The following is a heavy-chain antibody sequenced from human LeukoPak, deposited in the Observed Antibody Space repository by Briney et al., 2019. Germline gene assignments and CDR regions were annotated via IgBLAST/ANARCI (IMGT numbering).Heavy chain of an antibody. J-gene: IGHJ4*02. CDR1: GFTFTNAW. D-gene: IGHD3-10*01. V-gene: IGHV3-15*01. CDR3: TTDLGTYYHGSQRLIPIDY. Sequence: GGSLRLSCVDSGFTFTNAWMSWVRQAPGKRLEWIGRIKSKTDGETTNYAEPVRGRFTISRDDSKSAVYLQMNSLKIEDTAVYYCTTDLGTYYHGSQRLIPIDYWGQGTLVTVSS. CDR2: IKSKTDGETT.